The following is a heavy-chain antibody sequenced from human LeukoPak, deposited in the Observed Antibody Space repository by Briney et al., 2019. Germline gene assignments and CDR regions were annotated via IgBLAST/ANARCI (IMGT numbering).Heavy chain of an antibody. D-gene: IGHD2-21*02. Sequence: PGGSLRLSCVASGFTFSSYSMNWVRQAPGKGLEWVSSISSGSINIYYADSVKGRFTISRDNSKNTLYLQMNSLRAEDTAVYYCAKDYCGGDCPFDYWGQGTLVTVSS. CDR3: AKDYCGGDCPFDY. J-gene: IGHJ4*02. CDR1: GFTFSSYS. CDR2: ISSGSINI. V-gene: IGHV3-21*04.